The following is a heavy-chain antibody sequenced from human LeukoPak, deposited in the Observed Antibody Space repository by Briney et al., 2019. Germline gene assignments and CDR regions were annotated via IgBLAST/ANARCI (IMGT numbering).Heavy chain of an antibody. V-gene: IGHV3-23*01. Sequence: GGSLRLSCAPPRFTFSSYAMTWVPHAPGEGREWGSTICGRGGSTYYADSVRGGFTISRDNSKNTLYLQMSSLRAEDTAVYYCAKVMTRTMVRGDPPSDYWGQGTLVTVSS. CDR1: RFTFSSYA. D-gene: IGHD3-10*01. J-gene: IGHJ4*02. CDR2: ICGRGGST. CDR3: AKVMTRTMVRGDPPSDY.